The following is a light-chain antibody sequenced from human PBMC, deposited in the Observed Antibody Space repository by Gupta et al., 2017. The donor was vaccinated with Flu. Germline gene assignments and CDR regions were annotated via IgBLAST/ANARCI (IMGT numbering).Light chain of an antibody. CDR1: SSDVGSYNY. CDR2: EVS. V-gene: IGLV2-14*01. CDR3: SSYTSSSTLE. J-gene: IGLJ2*01. Sequence: QSALTQPASVSGSPGQSITLSCTGTSSDVGSYNYVSWYHQHPVKAPKLMIYEVSNRPSGVSNRFSGSKSGNTASLTIFGLQAEDEADYYCSSYTSSSTLEFGGGTKLTVL.